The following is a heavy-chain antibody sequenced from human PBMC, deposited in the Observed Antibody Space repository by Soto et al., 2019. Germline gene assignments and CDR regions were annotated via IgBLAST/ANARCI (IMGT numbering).Heavy chain of an antibody. V-gene: IGHV3-23*01. CDR1: GFTFSSYA. Sequence: PGRPLRHWYGASGFTFSSYAMSRISKPPGKGLEWVSTISGSGGHTYYADSVKGRFTISRDNSKNTLDVQMNSLRAEDTAIYYCAKVGYSGSASHFDYWGRGTLVTVSS. J-gene: IGHJ4*02. D-gene: IGHD1-26*01. CDR2: ISGSGGHT. CDR3: AKVGYSGSASHFDY.